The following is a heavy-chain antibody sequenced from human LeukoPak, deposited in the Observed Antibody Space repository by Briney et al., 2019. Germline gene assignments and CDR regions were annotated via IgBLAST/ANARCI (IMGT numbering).Heavy chain of an antibody. D-gene: IGHD1-26*01. CDR1: GFTVSSNY. CDR2: IYSGGST. J-gene: IGHJ3*02. V-gene: IGHV3-53*01. Sequence: GGSLRLSCAASGFTVSSNYMSWVRQAPGKGLECISVIYSGGSTDYADSVKGRLTISRDNSKDSLYLQMNSLRAEDTAVYYCARDRVGATYDAFDIWGQGTMVTVSS. CDR3: ARDRVGATYDAFDI.